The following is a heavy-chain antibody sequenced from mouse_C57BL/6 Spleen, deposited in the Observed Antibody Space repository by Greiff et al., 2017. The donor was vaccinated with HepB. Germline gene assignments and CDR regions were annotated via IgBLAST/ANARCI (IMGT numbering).Heavy chain of an antibody. Sequence: VQLQQSGAELVRPGSSVKLSCKASGYTFTSYWMHWVKQRPIQGLEWIGNIDPSDSETHYNQKFKDKATLTVDKSSSTAYMQLSSLTSEDSAVYYCARRYYGSSYDYFDYWGQSTTLTVSS. CDR3: ARRYYGSSYDYFDY. J-gene: IGHJ2*01. V-gene: IGHV1-52*01. CDR2: IDPSDSET. CDR1: GYTFTSYW. D-gene: IGHD1-1*01.